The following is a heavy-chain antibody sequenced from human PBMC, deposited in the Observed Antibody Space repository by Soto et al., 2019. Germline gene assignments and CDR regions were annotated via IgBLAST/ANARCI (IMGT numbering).Heavy chain of an antibody. V-gene: IGHV3-48*01. CDR2: ISSSMSTI. Sequence: PGGSLRLSCAASGFTFSSYSMNWVRQAPGKGLEWVSFISSSMSTIYYADSVKGRFTISRDNAKNSLYLQMNSLRAEDTAVYYCARYHYGNNGGAFDIWGQGTMVTVSS. CDR3: ARYHYGNNGGAFDI. CDR1: GFTFSSYS. J-gene: IGHJ3*02. D-gene: IGHD4-17*01.